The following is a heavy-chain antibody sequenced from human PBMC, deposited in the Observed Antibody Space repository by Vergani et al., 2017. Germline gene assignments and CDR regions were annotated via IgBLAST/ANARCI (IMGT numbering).Heavy chain of an antibody. CDR3: AKGEYCSSTSGYFFDY. J-gene: IGHJ4*02. CDR2: ISWNSGSI. Sequence: EVQLVESGGGLVQPGRSLRLSCAASGFTFDDYAMHWVRQAPGKGLEWVSGISWNSGSIGYADSVKGRFTISRDNAKNSLYLQMNSLRAEDTALYYCAKGEYCSSTSGYFFDYWGQGTLVTVSS. D-gene: IGHD2-2*01. CDR1: GFTFDDYA. V-gene: IGHV3-9*01.